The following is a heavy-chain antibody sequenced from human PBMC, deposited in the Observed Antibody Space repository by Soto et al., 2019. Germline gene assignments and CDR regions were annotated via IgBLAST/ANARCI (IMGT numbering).Heavy chain of an antibody. CDR1: GGTFSSYA. V-gene: IGHV1-69*13. J-gene: IGHJ4*02. CDR2: IIPIFGTA. CDR3: ASHSTYYYDSSGPYFDY. Sequence: SVKVSCKXSGGTFSSYAISWVRQAPGQGLEWMGGIIPIFGTANYAQKFQGRVTITADESTSTAYMELSSLRSEDTAVYYCASHSTYYYDSSGPYFDYWGQGTLVTVSS. D-gene: IGHD3-22*01.